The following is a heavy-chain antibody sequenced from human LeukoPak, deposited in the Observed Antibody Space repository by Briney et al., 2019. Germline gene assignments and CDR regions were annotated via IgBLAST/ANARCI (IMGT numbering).Heavy chain of an antibody. D-gene: IGHD3-9*01. CDR2: INPSGGST. J-gene: IGHJ5*02. CDR3: ARGATYYDILTGFGWFDP. CDR1: GYTFTSYY. Sequence: ASVKVSCKASGYTFTSYYMHWVRQAPGQGLEWMGIINPSGGSTSYAQKFQGRVTITTDESTSTAYMELSSLRSEDTAVYYCARGATYYDILTGFGWFDPWGQGTLVTVSS. V-gene: IGHV1-46*01.